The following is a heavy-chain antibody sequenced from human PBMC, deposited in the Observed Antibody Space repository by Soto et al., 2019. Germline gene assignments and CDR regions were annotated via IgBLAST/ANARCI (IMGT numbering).Heavy chain of an antibody. D-gene: IGHD3-16*01. Sequence: VSSVKVSCKASGYTFTSYGLSWVRQAPGQGLEWMGWISAYNGNTKYAQKVQDRVTMTTDTPTNTAYMELRSLRSDDTAVYYCVREEELLGGVLLLAYCGQGSLVTVSP. CDR2: ISAYNGNT. J-gene: IGHJ4*02. CDR1: GYTFTSYG. V-gene: IGHV1-18*01. CDR3: VREEELLGGVLLLAY.